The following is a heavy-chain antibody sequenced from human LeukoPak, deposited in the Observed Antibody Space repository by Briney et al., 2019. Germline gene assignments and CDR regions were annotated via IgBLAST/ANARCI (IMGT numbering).Heavy chain of an antibody. V-gene: IGHV4-34*01. D-gene: IGHD6-13*01. CDR1: GGSFSGYY. CDR2: INHSGST. CDR3: ARSGIAAAGTAFDY. J-gene: IGHJ4*02. Sequence: SETLSLTCAVYGGSFSGYYWSWIRQPPGKGLEWIGEINHSGSTNYNPSLKSRVTISVDTSKNQFSLKLSSVTAADTAVYYCARSGIAAAGTAFDYWGQGTLVTVSS.